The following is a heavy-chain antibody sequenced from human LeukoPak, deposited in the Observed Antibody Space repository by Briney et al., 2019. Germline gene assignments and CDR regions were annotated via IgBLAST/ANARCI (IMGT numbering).Heavy chain of an antibody. Sequence: GGSLRLSCAASGFTFSSYSMNWVRQAPGKGLEWVSHITASGTAMFYADSVKGRFTISRDNAKNSLYLQMNSLRVEDTAVYYCARDCSSVNCPPTDYYGIDVWGQGTTVTVSS. J-gene: IGHJ6*02. D-gene: IGHD1-1*01. CDR2: ITASGTAM. V-gene: IGHV3-48*04. CDR1: GFTFSSYS. CDR3: ARDCSSVNCPPTDYYGIDV.